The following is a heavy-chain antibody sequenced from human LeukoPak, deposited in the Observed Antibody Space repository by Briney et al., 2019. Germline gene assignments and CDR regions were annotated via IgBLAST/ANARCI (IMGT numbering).Heavy chain of an antibody. V-gene: IGHV3-7*05. CDR1: GFTFNSHW. D-gene: IGHD2-2*01. Sequence: GGSLRLSCAASGFTFNSHWMSWVRQAPGEGLEWVANIKQDGSEKYYVDSVKGRFTISRDNAKNSLYLQMNSLRAEDTAVYYCARDQRYCSSSSCPWEPFDYWGQGTLVTVSS. CDR2: IKQDGSEK. CDR3: ARDQRYCSSSSCPWEPFDY. J-gene: IGHJ4*02.